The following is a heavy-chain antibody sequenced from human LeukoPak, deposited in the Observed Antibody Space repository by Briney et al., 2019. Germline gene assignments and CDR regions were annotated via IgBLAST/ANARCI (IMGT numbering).Heavy chain of an antibody. CDR2: IRSKTYGGTT. CDR1: GFTFGDYV. Sequence: GGSLRLSCTASGFTFGDYVMSWVRQAPRKGLEWVGFIRSKTYGGTTEYAASVKGRFTISRDDSKSVAYLQMNSLRTEDTAVYYCSRIDVIRGVILVDYWGQGTLVTVSS. CDR3: SRIDVIRGVILVDY. V-gene: IGHV3-49*04. D-gene: IGHD3-10*01. J-gene: IGHJ4*02.